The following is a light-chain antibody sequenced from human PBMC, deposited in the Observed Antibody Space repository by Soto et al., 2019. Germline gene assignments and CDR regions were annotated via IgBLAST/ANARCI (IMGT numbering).Light chain of an antibody. V-gene: IGKV1-5*03. CDR2: KAS. J-gene: IGKJ4*01. CDR3: QQYDSFSLT. Sequence: DIQMTQSPSTLSASVGDRVTITCRASQSISSWLTWYQQKPGKAPKRLIYKASSLESGVPSRFSGSGSGTEFTLTIRSLQPADFATYYCQQYDSFSLTFGGGTKVEIK. CDR1: QSISSW.